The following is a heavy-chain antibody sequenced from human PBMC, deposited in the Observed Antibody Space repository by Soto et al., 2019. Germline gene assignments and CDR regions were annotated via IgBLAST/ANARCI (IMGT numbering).Heavy chain of an antibody. V-gene: IGHV4-31*03. Sequence: TSETLSLTCTVSGGSISSGGYYWSWIRQHPGKSLEWIGYIYYSGSTYYNPSLQSRVTISVDTSKNQFSLKLSSVTAADTAVYYCARILPLPFRIQHWGQGTLVAVSS. CDR1: GGSISSGGYY. CDR2: IYYSGST. CDR3: ARILPLPFRIQH. D-gene: IGHD3-16*02. J-gene: IGHJ1*01.